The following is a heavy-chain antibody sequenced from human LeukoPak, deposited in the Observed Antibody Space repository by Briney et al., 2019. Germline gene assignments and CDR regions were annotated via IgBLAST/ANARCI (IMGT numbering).Heavy chain of an antibody. CDR3: ASYSYYYDSSGYRHRAFDI. D-gene: IGHD3-22*01. V-gene: IGHV1-46*01. Sequence: ASVKVSCKASGYTFTSYYMHWVRQAPGQGLEWMAIINPSGGSTSYAQTFHGRVTITTDTSTSTAYMELSGLRSEDTAVYYCASYSYYYDSSGYRHRAFDIWGQGTMVTVSS. CDR1: GYTFTSYY. CDR2: INPSGGST. J-gene: IGHJ3*02.